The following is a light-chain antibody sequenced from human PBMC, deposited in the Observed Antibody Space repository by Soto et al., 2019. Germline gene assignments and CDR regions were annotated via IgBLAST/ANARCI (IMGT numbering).Light chain of an antibody. V-gene: IGKV1-27*01. J-gene: IGKJ4*01. CDR3: QKHNSAPLT. CDR2: APS. CDR1: QGITRY. Sequence: DVQLTQSPSSLSAFVGDRVTITCRASQGITRYLAWFQQKPGKVPKLLIYAPSTLQSGVPSRFSGSGSGTDFTLTISSLQPEDVATYYCQKHNSAPLTFGGGTKVEIK.